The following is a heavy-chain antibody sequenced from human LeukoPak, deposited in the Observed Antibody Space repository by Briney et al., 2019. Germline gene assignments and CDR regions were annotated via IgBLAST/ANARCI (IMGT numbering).Heavy chain of an antibody. CDR3: ARMVGWGSGWYGNFDY. CDR2: IDWDDDK. D-gene: IGHD6-13*01. CDR1: GFSLITGGMS. Sequence: SGPALVKPTQTLTLTCTFSGFSLITGGMSVSWIRQPPGKALEWLARIDWDDDKYYSTSLKTRLTISRDTSKNQVVFTLTNMDTVDTATYYCARMVGWGSGWYGNFDYWGQGILVTVPS. V-gene: IGHV2-70*11. J-gene: IGHJ4*02.